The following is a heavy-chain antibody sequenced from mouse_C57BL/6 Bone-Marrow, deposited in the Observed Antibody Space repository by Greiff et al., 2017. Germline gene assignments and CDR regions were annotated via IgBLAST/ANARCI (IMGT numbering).Heavy chain of an antibody. CDR3: ARSRLRRLYFDV. V-gene: IGHV1-42*01. CDR2: INPSTGGT. Sequence: VQLKQSGPELVKPGASVKISCKASGYSFTGYYMNWVKQSPEKSLEWIGEINPSTGGTTYNQKLKAKATLTVDKSSSTAYMQLKSLTSEDSAVYYCARSRLRRLYFDVWGTGTTVTFSS. J-gene: IGHJ1*03. CDR1: GYSFTGYY. D-gene: IGHD2-4*01.